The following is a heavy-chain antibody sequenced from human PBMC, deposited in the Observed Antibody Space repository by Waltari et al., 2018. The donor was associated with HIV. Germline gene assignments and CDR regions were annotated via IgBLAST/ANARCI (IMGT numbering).Heavy chain of an antibody. Sequence: QVQLQESGPGLVKPSETLSLTCAVSGYSISSGYYWGWLRQPPGKGLEWIGSIYPSGSTYYNPSLKSRVTISVDTSKNQFSLKLSSVTAADTAVYYCARDYGSGWYGPLGYDYWGQGTLVTVSS. CDR1: GYSISSGYY. CDR3: ARDYGSGWYGPLGYDY. J-gene: IGHJ4*02. CDR2: IYPSGST. D-gene: IGHD6-19*01. V-gene: IGHV4-38-2*02.